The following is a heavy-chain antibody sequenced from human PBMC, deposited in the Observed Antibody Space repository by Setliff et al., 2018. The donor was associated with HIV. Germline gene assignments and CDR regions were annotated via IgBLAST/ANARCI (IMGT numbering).Heavy chain of an antibody. D-gene: IGHD3-3*01. CDR2: IYTSGST. V-gene: IGHV4-61*02. CDR3: ARQGGYDFWSGYYPYYYGMDV. J-gene: IGHJ6*02. Sequence: KASETLSLTCTVSGGSISSGSYYWSWIRQPAGKGLEWIGRIYTSGSTNYNPSLKSRVTISVDTSKNQFSLRLNSVTAADTAVYYCARQGGYDFWSGYYPYYYGMDVWGQGTTVTVSS. CDR1: GGSISSGSYY.